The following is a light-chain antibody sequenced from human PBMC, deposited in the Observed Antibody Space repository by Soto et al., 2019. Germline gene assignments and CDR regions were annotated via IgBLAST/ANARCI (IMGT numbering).Light chain of an antibody. V-gene: IGKV3-20*01. CDR3: QQFGSSIPHT. CDR2: GAS. J-gene: IGKJ2*01. Sequence: EIVMTQSPGTLSLSPGERATISCRASQVIGSRYLAWYHQKSGQAPRLLIYGASSRATGIPDRFSGSGSGTDFTLTISRLEPEDFGVYYCQQFGSSIPHTFGQGNKLENK. CDR1: QVIGSRY.